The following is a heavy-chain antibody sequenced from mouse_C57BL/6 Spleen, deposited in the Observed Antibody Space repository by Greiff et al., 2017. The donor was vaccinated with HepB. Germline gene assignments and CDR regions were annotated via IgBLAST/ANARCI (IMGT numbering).Heavy chain of an antibody. Sequence: EVQLVESGPELVKPGASVKIPCKASGYTFTDYNMDWVKQSHGKSLEWIGDINPNNGGTIYNQKFNGQATLTVDKSSSTAYMKLRSLTSEDTAVYYCAIRRTSSYAMDYWGQGTSVTVSS. J-gene: IGHJ4*01. CDR1: GYTFTDYN. V-gene: IGHV1-18*01. CDR2: INPNNGGT. D-gene: IGHD1-1*01. CDR3: AIRRTSSYAMDY.